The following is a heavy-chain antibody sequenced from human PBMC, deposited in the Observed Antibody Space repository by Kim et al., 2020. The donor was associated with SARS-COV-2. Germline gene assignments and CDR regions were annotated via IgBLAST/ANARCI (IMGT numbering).Heavy chain of an antibody. D-gene: IGHD3-10*01. J-gene: IGHJ4*02. Sequence: YVADSIQGRFLIPRDDAKNSLYLQMNSLRAADTAVYYCAREVFSEMDYWGQGTLVIVSS. CDR3: AREVFSEMDY. V-gene: IGHV3-21*03.